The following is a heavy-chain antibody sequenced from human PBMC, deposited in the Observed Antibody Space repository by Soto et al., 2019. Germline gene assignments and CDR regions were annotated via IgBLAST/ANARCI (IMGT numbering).Heavy chain of an antibody. CDR2: IYYSGTT. V-gene: IGHV4-31*03. J-gene: IGHJ6*02. Sequence: PSETLSLTCTVSGDSISSGVNYWSWIRQHPGKGLEWIGHIYYSGTTYYNPSLKSRLTISIDSSKNQFSLKLSSVTAADTAVYYCARGTRHIVVVPAGTISCYGMDVWGQGTTVTVSS. CDR1: GDSISSGVNY. D-gene: IGHD2-2*01. CDR3: ARGTRHIVVVPAGTISCYGMDV.